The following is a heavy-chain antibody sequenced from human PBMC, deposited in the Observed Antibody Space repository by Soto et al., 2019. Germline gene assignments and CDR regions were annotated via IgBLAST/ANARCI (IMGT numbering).Heavy chain of an antibody. J-gene: IGHJ4*02. Sequence: GSLRLSCAASGFTFSSYAMHWVRQAPGKGLEWVAVISYDGSNKYYADSVKGRFTISRDNSKNTLYLQMNSLRAEDTAVYYCARTNYYDSSVDGWGQGTLVTVSS. CDR3: ARTNYYDSSVDG. D-gene: IGHD3-22*01. V-gene: IGHV3-30-3*01. CDR1: GFTFSSYA. CDR2: ISYDGSNK.